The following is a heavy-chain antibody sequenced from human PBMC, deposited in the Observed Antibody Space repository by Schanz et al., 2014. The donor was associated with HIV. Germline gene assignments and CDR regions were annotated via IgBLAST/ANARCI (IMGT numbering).Heavy chain of an antibody. J-gene: IGHJ6*02. CDR1: GFSFDTFG. V-gene: IGHV3-30*03. CDR2: ISYDGSNK. CDR3: AREREESIAYYYYGMDV. D-gene: IGHD1-26*01. Sequence: QVQLVESGGGVVQPGRSLRLSCAGSGFSFDTFGIHWVRQAPGKGLEWLAVISYDGSNKKYADSVKGRFTISRDNSKNTLYLQMNSLRAEDTAVYYCAREREESIAYYYYGMDVWGQGTAVTVSS.